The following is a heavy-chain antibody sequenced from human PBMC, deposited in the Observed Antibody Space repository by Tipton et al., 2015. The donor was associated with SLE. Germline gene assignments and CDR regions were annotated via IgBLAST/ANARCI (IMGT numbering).Heavy chain of an antibody. CDR2: TYYRSRWYY. CDR1: GDSVSSNSAA. V-gene: IGHV6-1*01. CDR3: TRVPRYNWNYIAD. D-gene: IGHD1-7*01. Sequence: GLVKPSQTLSLTCAISGDSVSSNSAAWNWIRQSPSRGLEWLGRTYYRSRWYYDYAASVKSRITINADTSKSQFSLQLTSVTAADTAVYHCTRVPRYNWNYIADWGQGTLVSVSS. J-gene: IGHJ4*02.